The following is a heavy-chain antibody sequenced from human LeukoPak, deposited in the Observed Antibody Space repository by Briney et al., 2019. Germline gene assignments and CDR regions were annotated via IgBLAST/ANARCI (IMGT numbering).Heavy chain of an antibody. V-gene: IGHV1-18*01. CDR3: ARDPRSTHYYDRSGYYGDYFDD. CDR1: GYTFTSYG. D-gene: IGHD3-22*01. Sequence: ASVKVSCKASGYTFTSYGISWVRQAPGQGLEWMGWISVYNGNTKYAQKLQGRVTMTTDTSTSTAYVELRSLRSDDTAVYYCARDPRSTHYYDRSGYYGDYFDDWGQGTLVTVSS. J-gene: IGHJ4*02. CDR2: ISVYNGNT.